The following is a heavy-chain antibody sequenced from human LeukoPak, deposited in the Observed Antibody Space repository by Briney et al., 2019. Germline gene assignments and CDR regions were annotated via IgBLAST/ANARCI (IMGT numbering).Heavy chain of an antibody. D-gene: IGHD2-2*01. CDR2: IWYDGNNK. CDR1: GFTFRNFG. J-gene: IGHJ4*02. V-gene: IGHV3-33*01. Sequence: PGRSLRLSCAASGFTFRNFGMHWVRQAPGKGLEWVAVIWYDGNNKYYADSVKGRFTISRDNSKNTLYLQMKGLRAEDTAVYYCARDYHGLDYWGQGTLVTVSS. CDR3: ARDYHGLDY.